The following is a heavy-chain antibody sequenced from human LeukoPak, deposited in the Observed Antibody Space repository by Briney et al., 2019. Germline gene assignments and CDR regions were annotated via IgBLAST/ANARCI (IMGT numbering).Heavy chain of an antibody. CDR2: IYYSGST. V-gene: IGHV4-59*01. CDR1: GGSISSYY. D-gene: IGHD5-12*01. CDR3: ARGRDIVATTDFDY. J-gene: IGHJ4*02. Sequence: SETLSLTCIVSGGSISSYYWSWIRQPPGKGLEWIGYIYYSGSTNYNPSLKSRVTISVDTSKNQFSLKLSSVTAADTAVYYCARGRDIVATTDFDYWGQGTLVTVSS.